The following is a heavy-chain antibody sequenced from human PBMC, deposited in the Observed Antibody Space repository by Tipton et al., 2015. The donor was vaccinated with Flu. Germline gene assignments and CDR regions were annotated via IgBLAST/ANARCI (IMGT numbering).Heavy chain of an antibody. CDR1: GDSITSDYY. CDR3: ARLRTTSGLLDI. J-gene: IGHJ4*02. D-gene: IGHD3/OR15-3a*01. V-gene: IGHV4-38-2*02. Sequence: TLSLTCTVSGDSITSDYYWGWIRQFPGKGLEWIGNIHQTGSTYYNPSLKARLTIAIDTSRNRFSLNLTSVTAADTAVYFCARLRTTSGLLDIWGQGTLVTVSS. CDR2: IHQTGST.